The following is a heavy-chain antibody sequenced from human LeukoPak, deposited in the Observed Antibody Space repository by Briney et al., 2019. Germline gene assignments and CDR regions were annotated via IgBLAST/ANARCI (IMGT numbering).Heavy chain of an antibody. Sequence: GASVKVSCKASGYTFTGYYMHWVRQAPGQGLEWMGWINPNSGGTNYAQKFQGRVTMTRDTSISTAYMELSRLRPDDTAVYYCARGALYNWNYVLFDYWGQGTLVTVSS. J-gene: IGHJ4*02. CDR3: ARGALYNWNYVLFDY. V-gene: IGHV1-2*02. D-gene: IGHD1-7*01. CDR1: GYTFTGYY. CDR2: INPNSGGT.